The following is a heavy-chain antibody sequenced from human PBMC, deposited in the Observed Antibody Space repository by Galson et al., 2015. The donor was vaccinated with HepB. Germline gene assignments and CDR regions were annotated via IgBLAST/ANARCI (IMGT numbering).Heavy chain of an antibody. V-gene: IGHV3-43*01. D-gene: IGHD2-2*01. Sequence: SLRLSCAASGVTFDDYTMHWVRQAPGKGLEWVSLISWDGGSTYYADSVKGRFTISRDNSKNSLYLQMNSLRTEDTALYYCAKDSSDIVVVPAAHPGQYGMDVWGQGTTVTVSS. CDR1: GVTFDDYT. CDR2: ISWDGGST. J-gene: IGHJ6*02. CDR3: AKDSSDIVVVPAAHPGQYGMDV.